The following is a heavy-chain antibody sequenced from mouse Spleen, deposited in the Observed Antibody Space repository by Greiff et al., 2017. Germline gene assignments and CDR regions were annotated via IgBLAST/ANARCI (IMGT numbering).Heavy chain of an antibody. V-gene: IGHV6-3*01. J-gene: IGHJ1*03. CDR1: GFTFSNYW. Sequence: EVKLQESGGGLVQPGGSMKLSCVASGFTFSNYWMNWVRQSPEKGLEWVAQIRLKSDNYATHYAESVKGRFTISRDDSKSSVYLQMNNLRAEDTGIYYCTGGVRRYFDVWGTGTTVTVSS. CDR3: TGGVRRYFDV. CDR2: IRLKSDNYAT. D-gene: IGHD2-14*01.